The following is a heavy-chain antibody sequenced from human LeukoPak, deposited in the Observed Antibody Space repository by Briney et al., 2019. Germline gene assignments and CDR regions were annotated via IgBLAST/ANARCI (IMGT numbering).Heavy chain of an antibody. V-gene: IGHV3-20*04. D-gene: IGHD6-13*01. CDR3: ARDLSASWYSLAY. J-gene: IGHJ4*02. CDR1: ALSIDGYG. CDR2: IDWSGGAI. Sequence: GGSLRLSCVASALSIDGYGMSWVRQAPGKGLEWISGIDWSGGAISYSDSVKGRFTISRDNTKNSLYLQITSLRVDDTAVYYCARDLSASWYSLAYWGQGTLVTVSS.